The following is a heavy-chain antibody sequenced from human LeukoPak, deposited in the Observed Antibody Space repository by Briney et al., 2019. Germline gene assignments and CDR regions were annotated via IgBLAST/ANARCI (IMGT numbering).Heavy chain of an antibody. J-gene: IGHJ3*01. D-gene: IGHD3-10*01. Sequence: GGSLRLSCAASGFTFRNYWMRWVRQAPGKGLEWVANIEQVRSEKKYMDSVRGRFSISRDNAKNSLYLQVNSLTAEDTALYYCAREGSYLDAFDVWGRGTLVIVSS. V-gene: IGHV3-7*01. CDR3: AREGSYLDAFDV. CDR2: IEQVRSEK. CDR1: GFTFRNYW.